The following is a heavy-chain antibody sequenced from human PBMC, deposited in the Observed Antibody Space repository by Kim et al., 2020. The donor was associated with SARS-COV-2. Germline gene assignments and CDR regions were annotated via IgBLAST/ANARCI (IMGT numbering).Heavy chain of an antibody. CDR2: IYYSGST. D-gene: IGHD3-22*01. Sequence: SETLSLTWTVSGGSISRYYWSWIRQPPWKGLEWIGYIYYSGSTNYNPSLKSRVTISVDTSKNQFSLKLSSVTAADTAVYHCARSPASRLSITMIVVVTPDAFDIWGQGTMVTVSS. CDR1: GGSISRYY. J-gene: IGHJ3*02. CDR3: ARSPASRLSITMIVVVTPDAFDI. V-gene: IGHV4-59*08.